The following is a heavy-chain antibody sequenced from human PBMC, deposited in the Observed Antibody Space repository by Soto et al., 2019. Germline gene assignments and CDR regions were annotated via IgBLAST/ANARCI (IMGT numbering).Heavy chain of an antibody. CDR2: IYPGDSDT. Sequence: GESLKISCKGSGYSFTSYWIGWVRQMPGKGLEWMGIIYPGDSDTRYSPSFQGQVTISADKSISTAYLQWSSLKASDTAMYYCARWLGAVTARPYWFDPWGQGTLVTVSS. CDR1: GYSFTSYW. CDR3: ARWLGAVTARPYWFDP. J-gene: IGHJ5*02. V-gene: IGHV5-51*01. D-gene: IGHD6-6*01.